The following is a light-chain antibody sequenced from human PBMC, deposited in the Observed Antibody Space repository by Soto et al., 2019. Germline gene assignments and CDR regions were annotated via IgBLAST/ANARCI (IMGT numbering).Light chain of an antibody. Sequence: RLTHSPSSLSASVGDTVTISCRASQDISTYLAWYQQKPGKAPTLLIFGASSLHNGVPPRFAGSGSGSEFTLTINRLQPDDFATYYCQHYTLYSAPFGQGTRV. CDR3: QHYTLYSAP. CDR2: GAS. V-gene: IGKV1-5*01. J-gene: IGKJ5*01. CDR1: QDISTY.